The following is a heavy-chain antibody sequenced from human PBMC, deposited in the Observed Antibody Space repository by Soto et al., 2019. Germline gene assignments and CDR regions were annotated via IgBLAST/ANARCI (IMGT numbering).Heavy chain of an antibody. V-gene: IGHV1-69*01. CDR2: IVPSFATP. J-gene: IGHJ6*01. CDR3: ARGSSILGVGVAAKSYYYYGMDV. Sequence: QVQLVQSGAEVMRPGSSVKVSCKASGGTFSTYAISWVRQAPGQGLEWIGGIVPSFATPNYAQKFQGRVTITADESTSSAYMELRSLRSEDTAVYYCARGSSILGVGVAAKSYYYYGMDVWGQGTTVTVSP. D-gene: IGHD3-3*01. CDR1: GGTFSTYA.